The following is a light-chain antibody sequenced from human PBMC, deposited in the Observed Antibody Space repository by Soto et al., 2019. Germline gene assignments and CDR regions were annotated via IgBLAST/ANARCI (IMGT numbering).Light chain of an antibody. CDR1: TGSVTSVSY. Sequence: QTVVTQEPSLTVSPGGTVTLTCASSTGSVTSVSYASWFQQKPGQPPRSLIYSTTNKHSWTPARFSGSLLGGKAVLTLSGVQPEDETEYYCLLYYGGAQVWVFGGGTQLTVL. CDR2: STT. CDR3: LLYYGGAQVWV. J-gene: IGLJ3*02. V-gene: IGLV7-43*01.